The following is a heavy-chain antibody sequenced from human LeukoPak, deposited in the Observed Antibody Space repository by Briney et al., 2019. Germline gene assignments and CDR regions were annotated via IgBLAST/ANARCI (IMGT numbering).Heavy chain of an antibody. V-gene: IGHV1-69*13. CDR2: IIPIFGTA. CDR3: ARLPAAMPK. CDR1: GGTFSSYA. J-gene: IGHJ4*02. D-gene: IGHD2-2*01. Sequence: RASVKVSCKASGGTFSSYAISWVRQAPGQGLEWMGGIIPIFGTANYAQKFQGRVTITADESTSTAYMELSSLRSDDTAVYCCARLPAAMPKWGQGTLVTVSS.